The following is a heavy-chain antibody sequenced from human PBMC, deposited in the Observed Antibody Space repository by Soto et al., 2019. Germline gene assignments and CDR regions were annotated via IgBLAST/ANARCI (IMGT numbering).Heavy chain of an antibody. Sequence: PSETLSLTCAVSGGSISSSNWWSGVRQPPGKGLEWIGEIYHSGSTNYNPSLKSRVTISVDKSKNQFSLKLSSVTAADTAVYYCARDGTSGSLGDYWGQGTLVTVSS. D-gene: IGHD1-26*01. V-gene: IGHV4-4*02. J-gene: IGHJ4*02. CDR1: GGSISSSNW. CDR2: IYHSGST. CDR3: ARDGTSGSLGDY.